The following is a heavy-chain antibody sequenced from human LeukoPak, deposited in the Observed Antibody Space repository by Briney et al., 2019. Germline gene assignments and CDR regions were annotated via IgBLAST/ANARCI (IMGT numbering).Heavy chain of an antibody. J-gene: IGHJ4*02. Sequence: GRSLRLSCAASGFTFSSYAMHWVRQAPGKGLEWVAVISYDGSNKYYADSVKGRFTISRDNSKNTLYLQMNSLRAEDTAVYYCARDPTPVPYYYDSSGSLDYWGQGTLVTVSS. CDR2: ISYDGSNK. CDR3: ARDPTPVPYYYDSSGSLDY. V-gene: IGHV3-30-3*01. D-gene: IGHD3-22*01. CDR1: GFTFSSYA.